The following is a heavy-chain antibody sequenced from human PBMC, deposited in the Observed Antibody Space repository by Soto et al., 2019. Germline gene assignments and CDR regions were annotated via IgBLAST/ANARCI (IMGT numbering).Heavy chain of an antibody. CDR3: ARDGGYGTPYDY. Sequence: EVQLVQSGGGLVQPGGSLRLSCAASGFAFSSYWLHWVRQAPGKGLMIVSRITGAGTNTAYATSVKGRFTISRDNAKNMVYLQMDRLKAEHTAVYYSARDGGYGTPYDYWGQGALVTVSS. CDR2: ITGAGTNT. V-gene: IGHV3-74*01. D-gene: IGHD5-12*01. CDR1: GFAFSSYW. J-gene: IGHJ4*02.